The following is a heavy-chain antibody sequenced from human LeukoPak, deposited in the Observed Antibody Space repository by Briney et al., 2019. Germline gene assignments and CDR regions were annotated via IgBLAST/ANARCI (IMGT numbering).Heavy chain of an antibody. D-gene: IGHD3-10*01. V-gene: IGHV3-11*01. CDR2: ISSSGSTI. CDR1: GFTFSDYY. CDR3: ARVRLSYGSGSYTDSF. Sequence: GGSLRLSCAASGFTFSDYYMSWIRQAPGKGLEWVSHISSSGSTIYYADSVKGRFTISRDNAKNSLYLQMNSLRAEDTAVYYCARVRLSYGSGSYTDSFWGQGTLVTVSS. J-gene: IGHJ4*02.